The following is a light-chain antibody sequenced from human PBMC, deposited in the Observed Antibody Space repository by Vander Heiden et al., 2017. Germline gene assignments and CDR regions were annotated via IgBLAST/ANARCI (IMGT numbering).Light chain of an antibody. CDR1: QDFGDY. CDR2: AAS. Sequence: DIQLTQSPSSLSASVGDRVTITCRASQDFGDYLNWYLQRPGKAPELLIYAASSLHSGVPSRFSGSGSGTDFTLTIDSLQPEDFATYYCQLSYSFPETFGQGTKLEIK. CDR3: QLSYSFPET. V-gene: IGKV1-39*01. J-gene: IGKJ2*01.